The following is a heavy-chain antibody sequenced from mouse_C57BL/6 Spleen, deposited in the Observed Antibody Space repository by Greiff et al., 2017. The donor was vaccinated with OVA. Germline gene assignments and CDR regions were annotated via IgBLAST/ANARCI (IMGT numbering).Heavy chain of an antibody. D-gene: IGHD3-2*02. V-gene: IGHV1-54*01. CDR1: GYAFTNYL. CDR3: ASPSSDSSGYDYAMDY. J-gene: IGHJ4*01. CDR2: INPGSGGT. Sequence: VKLMESGAELVRPGTSVKVSCKASGYAFTNYLIEWVKQRPGQGLEWIGVINPGSGGTNYNEKFKGKATLTADKSSSTAYMQLSSLTSEDSAVYFCASPSSDSSGYDYAMDYWGQGTSVTVSS.